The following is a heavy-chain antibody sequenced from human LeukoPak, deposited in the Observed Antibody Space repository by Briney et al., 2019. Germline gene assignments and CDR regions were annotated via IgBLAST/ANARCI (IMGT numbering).Heavy chain of an antibody. Sequence: PSETLSLTCTVSGGSISGYYWHWIRQPPGKGLEWIGYIYYSGSTDYNPSLKSRVTISVDTSKNQFSLYLSSVTAADTAHYYCARSSYYYDSFDSWGQGTLVTVSS. CDR2: IYYSGST. J-gene: IGHJ4*02. V-gene: IGHV4-59*08. CDR1: GGSISGYY. D-gene: IGHD3-22*01. CDR3: ARSSYYYDSFDS.